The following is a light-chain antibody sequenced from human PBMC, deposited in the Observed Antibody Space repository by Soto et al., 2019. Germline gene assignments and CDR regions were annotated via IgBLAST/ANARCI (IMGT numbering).Light chain of an antibody. Sequence: QSVLTQTPSVSGSPGQSVTMSCTGTRYDVGGYNYVSWYQQHPGKAPKVIIYEVDKRPSGVPDRFTGSKSGYTASLTVSGLLAEDEADYFCCSYTSAGTLVFGGGTKLTVL. CDR2: EVD. CDR3: CSYTSAGTLV. CDR1: RYDVGGYNY. J-gene: IGLJ2*01. V-gene: IGLV2-11*01.